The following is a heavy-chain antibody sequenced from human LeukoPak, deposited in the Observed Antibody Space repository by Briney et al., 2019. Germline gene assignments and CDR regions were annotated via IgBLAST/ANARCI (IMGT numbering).Heavy chain of an antibody. CDR3: ARHWGAGTYYFDY. J-gene: IGHJ4*02. CDR2: INYSGST. V-gene: IGHV4-61*08. Sequence: SQTLSLTCTVSGGSISSGGYYWSWIRQPPGKGLEWIGYINYSGSTEYNPSLESRATISVDTSKSQFSLKLSSVTAADTAVYYCARHWGAGTYYFDYWGQGTLVTVSS. CDR1: GGSISSGGYY. D-gene: IGHD3-16*01.